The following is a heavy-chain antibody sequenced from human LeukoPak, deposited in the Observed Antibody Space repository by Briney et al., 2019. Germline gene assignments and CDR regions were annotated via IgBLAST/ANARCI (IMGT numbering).Heavy chain of an antibody. CDR3: ARRGPPRTLLRGVKSGWFDP. CDR1: GGSIGTSAYY. D-gene: IGHD3-10*01. J-gene: IGHJ5*02. Sequence: PSETLSLTCTVSGGSIGTSAYYWGWIRQPPGKGLEWIGHIYYSGSTSYNPSLKSRVTMAIDTSKNQFSLKLSSVTAADTAVYSCARRGPPRTLLRGVKSGWFDPWGQGTLVTVSS. CDR2: IYYSGST. V-gene: IGHV4-39*07.